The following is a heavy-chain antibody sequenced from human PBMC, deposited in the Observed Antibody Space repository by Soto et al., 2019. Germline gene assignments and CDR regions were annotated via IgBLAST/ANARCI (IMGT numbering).Heavy chain of an antibody. Sequence: QLVQSGAEVRKPGASVQVSCKALGYPFVNFAFNWVRQAPGQGPEWIGWITPSNGHTNYAQTLQGRLTLTTDTSTETAHMPSSGLKADDTTSSSWTTLALGCPVKDDY. V-gene: IGHV1-18*01. CDR2: ITPSNGHT. CDR3: TTLALGCPVKDDY. D-gene: IGHD6-6*01. CDR1: GYPFVNFA. J-gene: IGHJ4*01.